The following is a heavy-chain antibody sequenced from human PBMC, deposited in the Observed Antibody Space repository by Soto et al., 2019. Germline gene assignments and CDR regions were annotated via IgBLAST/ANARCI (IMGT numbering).Heavy chain of an antibody. CDR1: GGSFSGYY. V-gene: IGHV4-34*01. J-gene: IGHJ4*02. D-gene: IGHD3-10*01. CDR2: INHSGST. Sequence: KPSETLSLTCAVYGGSFSGYYWSWIRQPPGKGLEWIGEINHSGSTNYNPSLKSRVTISVDTSKNQFSLKLSSVTAADTAVYYCARRFITMVRGVRAHYFDYWGQGTLVTVSS. CDR3: ARRFITMVRGVRAHYFDY.